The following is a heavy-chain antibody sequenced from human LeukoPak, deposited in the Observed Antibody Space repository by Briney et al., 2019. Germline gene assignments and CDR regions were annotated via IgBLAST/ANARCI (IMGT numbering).Heavy chain of an antibody. J-gene: IGHJ4*02. Sequence: ASVKVSCKASGFTFINSAVQWVRQARGQRLEWIGSIVVGSGNKNFAQKFQERVTFTKDMSISTAYMELRSLRSEDTAVYYCARDQGYDILTGYYSSWGQGTLVTVSS. V-gene: IGHV1-58*01. D-gene: IGHD3-9*01. CDR2: IVVGSGNK. CDR1: GFTFINSA. CDR3: ARDQGYDILTGYYSS.